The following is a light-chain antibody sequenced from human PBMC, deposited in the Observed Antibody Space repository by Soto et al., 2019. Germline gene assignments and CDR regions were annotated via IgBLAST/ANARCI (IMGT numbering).Light chain of an antibody. V-gene: IGKV3-20*01. Sequence: EIVLTQSPGTLSLSPGERATLSCRASQSVSSSYLAWYQQKPGQAPRLLIYGASSRATGIPDRFSGSGSGTDFTLTISRLEPEDFAVYYCQQYGSSDEVTFRGGTK. CDR3: QQYGSSDEVT. CDR1: QSVSSSY. J-gene: IGKJ4*01. CDR2: GAS.